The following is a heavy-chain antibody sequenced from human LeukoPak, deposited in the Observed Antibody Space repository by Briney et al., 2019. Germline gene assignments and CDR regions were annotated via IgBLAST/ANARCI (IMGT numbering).Heavy chain of an antibody. CDR1: GGSISSYY. CDR3: ARHRTAPRGFGNFDC. CDR2: IYYSGGT. V-gene: IGHV4-59*08. Sequence: PSETLSLTCTASGGSISSYYWSWIRQPPGKGLEWIGFIYYSGGTNYNPSLKSRVAISVDTSKNQFSLKLSSVTAADTAVYYCARHRTAPRGFGNFDCWGQGTLVTVSS. J-gene: IGHJ4*02. D-gene: IGHD3-3*01.